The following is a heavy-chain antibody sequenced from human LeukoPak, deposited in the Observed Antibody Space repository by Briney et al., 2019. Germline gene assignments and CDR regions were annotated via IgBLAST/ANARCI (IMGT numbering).Heavy chain of an antibody. D-gene: IGHD3-9*01. CDR3: ARESLRYFDC. J-gene: IGHJ4*02. CDR1: GFAFSSHA. CDR2: ISISGDRT. Sequence: QSGGSLRLSCAASGFAFSSHAMTWVRQAPGKGLEWVSAISISGDRTYYAHSVKGRFTISRDNSKNTVYLQMNSLRAEDTAVYYCARESLRYFDCWGQGTLVTVSS. V-gene: IGHV3-23*01.